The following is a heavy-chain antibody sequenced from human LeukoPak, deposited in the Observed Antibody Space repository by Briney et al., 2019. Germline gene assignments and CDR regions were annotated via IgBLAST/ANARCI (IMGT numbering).Heavy chain of an antibody. D-gene: IGHD3-10*01. J-gene: IGHJ5*02. CDR2: IIPIFGTA. CDR1: GGTFSSYA. CDR3: ARESWVRGVIITRWFDP. V-gene: IGHV1-69*05. Sequence: SVKVSCKASGGTFSSYAISSVRQAPGQGLEWMGRIIPIFGTANYAQKFQGRVTITTDESTSTAYMELSSLRSEDTAVYYCARESWVRGVIITRWFDPWGQGTLVTVSS.